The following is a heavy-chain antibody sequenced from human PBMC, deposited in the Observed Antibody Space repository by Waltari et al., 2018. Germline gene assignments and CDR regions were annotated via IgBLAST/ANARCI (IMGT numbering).Heavy chain of an antibody. J-gene: IGHJ3*02. CDR1: GGSISSHY. Sequence: QVQLPESGPGLVKPSETLSLTCTVSGGSISSHYWSWIRQPPGKGLEWIGYIYYSGSTNYNPSLKSRVTISVDTSKNQFSLKLSSVTAADTAVYYCARKAPGSTDAFDIWGQGTMVTVSS. V-gene: IGHV4-59*11. CDR3: ARKAPGSTDAFDI. CDR2: IYYSGST. D-gene: IGHD2-15*01.